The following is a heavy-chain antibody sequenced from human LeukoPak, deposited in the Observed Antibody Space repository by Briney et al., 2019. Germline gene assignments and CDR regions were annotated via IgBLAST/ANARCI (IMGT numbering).Heavy chain of an antibody. V-gene: IGHV4-59*01. CDR3: ARGTRGKGDY. Sequence: SETLSLTCTVSGSMYNYYWSWIRQPPGKGLEWIGYIYYSGSTNYNPSLKSRVTISVDTSKNQFSLKLSSVTAADTAVYYCARGTRGKGDYWGQGTLVTVSS. J-gene: IGHJ4*02. CDR2: IYYSGST. CDR1: GSMYNYY. D-gene: IGHD4-23*01.